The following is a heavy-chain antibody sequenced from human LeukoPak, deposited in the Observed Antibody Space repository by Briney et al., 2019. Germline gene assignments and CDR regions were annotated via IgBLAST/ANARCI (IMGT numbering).Heavy chain of an antibody. J-gene: IGHJ5*02. Sequence: PSETLSLTCTVSGGSISSSSYYWGWIRQPPGKGLEWIGSIYYSGSTYYNPSLKSRVTISVDTSKNQFSLKLSSVTAADTAVYYCAREGKKGTYYDSSYNWFDPWGQGTLVTVSS. CDR1: GGSISSSSYY. D-gene: IGHD3-22*01. V-gene: IGHV4-39*07. CDR2: IYYSGST. CDR3: AREGKKGTYYDSSYNWFDP.